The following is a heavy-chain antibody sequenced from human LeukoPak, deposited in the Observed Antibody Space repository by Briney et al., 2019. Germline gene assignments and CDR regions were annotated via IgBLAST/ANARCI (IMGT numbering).Heavy chain of an antibody. D-gene: IGHD6-19*01. V-gene: IGHV1-3*01. CDR1: GYTFTNYV. CDR2: INAGNGNT. Sequence: GASVKVSCEASGYTFTNYVIYWVRQAPGQRLEWMGWINAGNGNTKYSQKFQGRVTVIRDTSASTAYMELSSLRSEDTAVYYRARTFSSGYYYFEYWGQGTLVTVSS. CDR3: ARTFSSGYYYFEY. J-gene: IGHJ4*02.